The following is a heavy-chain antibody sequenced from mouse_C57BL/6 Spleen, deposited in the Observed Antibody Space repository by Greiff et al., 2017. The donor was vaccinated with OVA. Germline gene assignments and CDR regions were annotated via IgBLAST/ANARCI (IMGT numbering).Heavy chain of an antibody. V-gene: IGHV5-15*04. Sequence: EVMLVESGGGLVQPGGSLKLSCAASGFTFSDYGMAWVRQAPRKGPEWVAFISNLAYSIYYADTVTGRVTISRENAQNTLYLEMSSLRPEDTAMYYCARRGSNYVGFDYWGQGTTLTVSS. CDR3: ARRGSNYVGFDY. J-gene: IGHJ2*01. D-gene: IGHD2-5*01. CDR2: ISNLAYSI. CDR1: GFTFSDYG.